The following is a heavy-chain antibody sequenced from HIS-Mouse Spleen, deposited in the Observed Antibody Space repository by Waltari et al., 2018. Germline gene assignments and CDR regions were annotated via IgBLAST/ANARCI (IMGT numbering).Heavy chain of an antibody. V-gene: IGHV3-30*03. D-gene: IGHD6-13*01. Sequence: QVQLVESGGGVVQPGRSLRLSCEASGFTFSSYGMHWVRQAPGKGLEWGAVISYDGSTKCYADSVKGRFTISRDNSKNTLYLQMNSLRAEDTAVYYCATLSWGYEYNSFDYWGQGTLVTVSS. CDR2: ISYDGSTK. J-gene: IGHJ4*02. CDR1: GFTFSSYG. CDR3: ATLSWGYEYNSFDY.